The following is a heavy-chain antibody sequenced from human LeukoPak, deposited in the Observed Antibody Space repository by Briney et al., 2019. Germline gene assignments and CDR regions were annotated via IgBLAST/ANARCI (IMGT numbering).Heavy chain of an antibody. CDR1: GGTFSSYA. V-gene: IGHV1-69*05. CDR2: IIPIFGTA. CDR3: ARGLKPEYSSGWHEPDY. J-gene: IGHJ4*02. Sequence: KVSCKASGGTFSSYAISWVRQAPGQGLEWMGGIIPIFGTANYAQKFQGRVTITTDESTSTAYMELSSLRSEDTAVYYCARGLKPEYSSGWHEPDYWGQGTLVTVSS. D-gene: IGHD6-19*01.